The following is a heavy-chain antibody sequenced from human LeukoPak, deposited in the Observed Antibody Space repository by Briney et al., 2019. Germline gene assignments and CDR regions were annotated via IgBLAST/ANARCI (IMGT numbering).Heavy chain of an antibody. V-gene: IGHV3-30*04. D-gene: IGHD6-19*01. J-gene: IGHJ6*02. CDR1: GFTLSGYA. CDR3: ARVEGIAVAGAGNYYHYNGMDV. CDR2: ISSDGREQ. Sequence: GGSLRLSCVASGFTLSGYAIHWVRRAPGKGLQWVAVISSDGREQYYAESVRGRFTIFRDNSRNTVSLQMSSLRIEDSAVFYCARVEGIAVAGAGNYYHYNGMDVWGQGTAVTVSS.